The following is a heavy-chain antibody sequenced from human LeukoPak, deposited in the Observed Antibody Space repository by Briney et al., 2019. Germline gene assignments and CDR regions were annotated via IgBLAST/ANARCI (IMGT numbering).Heavy chain of an antibody. CDR1: GGSINGYY. J-gene: IGHJ4*02. D-gene: IGHD4/OR15-4a*01. CDR2: MYYSGSA. V-gene: IGHV4-59*01. Sequence: PSETLSLTCTVSGGSINGYYWSWIRQPPGKGLEWIGYMYYSGSANYNPSLKSRVTMSVDTSKNHFSLSLTSVTAADTAVYYCARGGTQLTFPVWGQGTLVTVSS. CDR3: ARGGTQLTFPV.